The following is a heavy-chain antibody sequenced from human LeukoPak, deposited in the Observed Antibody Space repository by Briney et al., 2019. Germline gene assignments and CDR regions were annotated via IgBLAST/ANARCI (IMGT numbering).Heavy chain of an antibody. CDR3: ARQDYYDSSGSPYYFDY. Sequence: GASVKVSCKASGYTFTSYGISWVRQAPGQGLEWMGWISAYNGNTNYAQRLQGRVTMTTDTSTSTAYMELSSLRSEDTAVYYRARQDYYDSSGSPYYFDYWGQGTLVTVSS. V-gene: IGHV1-18*01. J-gene: IGHJ4*02. CDR1: GYTFTSYG. CDR2: ISAYNGNT. D-gene: IGHD3-22*01.